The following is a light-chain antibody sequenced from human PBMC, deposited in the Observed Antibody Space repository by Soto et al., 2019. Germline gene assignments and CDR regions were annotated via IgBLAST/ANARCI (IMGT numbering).Light chain of an antibody. J-gene: IGKJ4*01. CDR1: QSVSSN. V-gene: IGKV3-15*01. CDR3: QQYHKWPLT. Sequence: EIVMTQSPATLSVSPGERATLSCRASQSVSSNLAWYQQKPGQAPRLLIYGASTRATGIPARFGGSGSGTEFILTISSLQSEEFADYYCQQYHKWPLTFGGGTKVEI. CDR2: GAS.